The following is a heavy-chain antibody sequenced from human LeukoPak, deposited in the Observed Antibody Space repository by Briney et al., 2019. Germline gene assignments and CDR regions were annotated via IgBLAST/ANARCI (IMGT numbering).Heavy chain of an antibody. Sequence: GGSLRLSCAASGFIVSSHYMSWVRQAPEKGLEWVSVIYSGGSTYYADSVKGRFTISRDSSKNTPYLQMNSLRAEDTAVYYCAIDKFAFGLFDYWGQGTLVTVSS. CDR3: AIDKFAFGLFDY. J-gene: IGHJ4*02. V-gene: IGHV3-53*01. CDR1: GFIVSSHY. D-gene: IGHD3/OR15-3a*01. CDR2: IYSGGST.